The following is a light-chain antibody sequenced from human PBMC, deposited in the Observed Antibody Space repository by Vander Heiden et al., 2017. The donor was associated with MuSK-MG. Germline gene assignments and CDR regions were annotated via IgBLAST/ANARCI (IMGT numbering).Light chain of an antibody. J-gene: IGKJ5*01. CDR3: QQDGSSPGT. Sequence: IVLTQSPGTLSLSPGERATLSCRASQSVSSSYLAWYQQKPGQAPRLLIYGASSRVTGIPDRFSDSGSGTDFTLTISRLEPEDFAVYYCQQDGSSPGTFGQGTLMEIK. CDR1: QSVSSSY. V-gene: IGKV3-20*01. CDR2: GAS.